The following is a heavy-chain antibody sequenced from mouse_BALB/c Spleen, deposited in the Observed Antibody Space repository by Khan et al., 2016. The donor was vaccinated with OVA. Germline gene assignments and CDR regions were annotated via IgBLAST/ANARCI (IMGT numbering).Heavy chain of an antibody. J-gene: IGHJ1*01. CDR3: TRDGNYAHWYFDV. D-gene: IGHD2-1*01. CDR2: ISSGSTYT. V-gene: IGHV5-6-4*01. CDR1: GFSFTSYT. Sequence: EVELVESGGGLVRPGGSLKLSCAASGFSFTSYTISWVRQTPEKRLEWVATISSGSTYTYYPDSVKGRFPISRDNAKNTLYLQMSSLKSEDTAMYYCTRDGNYAHWYFDVWGAGTTVTVSS.